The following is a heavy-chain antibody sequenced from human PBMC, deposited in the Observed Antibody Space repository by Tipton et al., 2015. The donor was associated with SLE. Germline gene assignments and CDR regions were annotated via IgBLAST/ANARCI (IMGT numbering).Heavy chain of an antibody. J-gene: IGHJ4*02. CDR1: GYSISSGYD. CDR2: IYHSGST. D-gene: IGHD6-13*01. V-gene: IGHV4-38-2*02. CDR3: ARGWYPDY. Sequence: TLSLTCTVSGYSISSGYDWGWIRQPPGKGLEWIGSIYHSGSTYYNPSLKSRVTISVDTSKNQFSLKLSSVTAADTAVYYCARGWYPDYWGQGTLVTVSS.